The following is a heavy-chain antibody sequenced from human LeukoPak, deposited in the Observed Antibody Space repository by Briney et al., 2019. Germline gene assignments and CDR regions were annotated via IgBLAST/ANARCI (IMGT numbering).Heavy chain of an antibody. Sequence: GESLKISCKGSGYSLTNYWIGWVRQMPGKGLEWLGIIYPDDSNPRYSPSFQGQVTISVDKSISTAYLQWSSLKASDTAMYYCARQTPNQYGMDVWGQGTTVTVSS. J-gene: IGHJ6*02. CDR1: GYSLTNYW. CDR2: IYPDDSNP. V-gene: IGHV5-51*01. CDR3: ARQTPNQYGMDV.